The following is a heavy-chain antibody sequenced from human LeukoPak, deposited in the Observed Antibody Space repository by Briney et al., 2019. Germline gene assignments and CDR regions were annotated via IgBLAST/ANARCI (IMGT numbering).Heavy chain of an antibody. V-gene: IGHV3-48*03. J-gene: IGHJ4*02. CDR1: GFTFSSYE. Sequence: PGGSLRLSCAASGFTFSSYEMDWVRQAPGKGLEWVSYISSDGRTVHYPDSLRGRFTISRDNVKNTVYLQMDSLRVEDTALYYCTSGPPDYGSASYFDYWRQATLVTVSS. CDR3: TSGPPDYGSASYFDY. D-gene: IGHD3-10*01. CDR2: ISSDGRTV.